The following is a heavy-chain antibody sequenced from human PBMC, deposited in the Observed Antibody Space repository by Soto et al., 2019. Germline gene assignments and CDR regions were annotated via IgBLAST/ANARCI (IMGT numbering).Heavy chain of an antibody. Sequence: GWSLRLSCAYSVFTFISYAMSWVRQAPGKGLEWVSAISGSGGSTYYADSVKGRFTISRDNSKNTLYLQMNSLRAEDTAVYYCAKAEGSAGPYYYYYYGMDVWGQGTTVTVSS. V-gene: IGHV3-23*01. CDR3: AKAEGSAGPYYYYYYGMDV. J-gene: IGHJ6*02. CDR1: VFTFISYA. CDR2: ISGSGGST.